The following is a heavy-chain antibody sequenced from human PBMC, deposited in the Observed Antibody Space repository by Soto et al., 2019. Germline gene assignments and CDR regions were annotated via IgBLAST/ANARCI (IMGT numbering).Heavy chain of an antibody. CDR1: GFTFSSYG. CDR2: IWYDGSNK. J-gene: IGHJ4*02. CDR3: ARSRGYSYGYSFDY. Sequence: QVQLVESGGGVVQPGRSLRLSCAASGFTFSSYGMHWVRQAPGKGLEGVAVIWYDGSNKYYADSVKGRFTISRDNSKNTLYLQMNSLRAEDTAVYYCARSRGYSYGYSFDYWGQGTLVTVSS. V-gene: IGHV3-33*01. D-gene: IGHD5-18*01.